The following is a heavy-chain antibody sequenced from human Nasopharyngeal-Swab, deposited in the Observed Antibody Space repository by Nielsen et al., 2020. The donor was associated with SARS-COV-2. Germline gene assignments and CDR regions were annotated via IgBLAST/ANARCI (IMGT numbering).Heavy chain of an antibody. V-gene: IGHV3-74*01. CDR1: GFTFRRYW. CDR3: ARDVGGSGSN. J-gene: IGHJ4*02. D-gene: IGHD3-10*01. CDR2: IDEDGTIT. Sequence: GESLKISCVASGFTFRRYWMHWVRQAPGKGLKWVARIDEDGTITNHADSVKGRFTISRENAENTLYLQMNSLRVEDTAVYYCARDVGGSGSNWGQGTLVTVSS.